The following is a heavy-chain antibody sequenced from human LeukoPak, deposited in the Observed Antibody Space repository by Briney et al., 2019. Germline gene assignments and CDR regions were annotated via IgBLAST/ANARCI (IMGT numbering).Heavy chain of an antibody. Sequence: PGGSLRLSCAASGFTFRDYTMNWVRQAPGKGLEWVSAISGSGGSTYYADSVKGRFTISRDNSKNTLYLQMNSLRAEDTAVYYCAKPYWNDAVAADYWGQGTLVTVSS. D-gene: IGHD1-1*01. J-gene: IGHJ4*02. CDR2: ISGSGGST. CDR3: AKPYWNDAVAADY. V-gene: IGHV3-23*01. CDR1: GFTFRDYT.